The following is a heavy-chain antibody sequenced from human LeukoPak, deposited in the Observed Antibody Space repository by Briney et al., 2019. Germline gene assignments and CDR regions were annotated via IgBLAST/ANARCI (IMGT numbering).Heavy chain of an antibody. D-gene: IGHD3-22*01. J-gene: IGHJ6*02. V-gene: IGHV3-30*04. CDR1: GFTFSSYA. CDR2: ISYDGSNK. CDR3: ARRSYDNSGRYYYYYGMDV. Sequence: GGSLRLSCAASGFTFSSYAMHWVRQAPGKGLEWVAVISYDGSNKYYADSVKGRFTISRDNSKNTLYLQMNSLRAEDTAVYYCARRSYDNSGRYYYYYGMDVWGQGTTVTVSS.